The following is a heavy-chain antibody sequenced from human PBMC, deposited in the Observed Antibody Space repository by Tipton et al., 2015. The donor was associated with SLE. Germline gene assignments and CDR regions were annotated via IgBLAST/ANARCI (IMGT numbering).Heavy chain of an antibody. CDR1: DGSLSGYY. V-gene: IGHV4-34*01. J-gene: IGHJ3*01. D-gene: IGHD3-3*01. CDR3: ARHLNSDFWSGFYQGGARAFDL. Sequence: AGLVKPSETLSLTCTVYDGSLSGYYWSWIRQPPGKNLEWIGEINHRGSSNYNPSLKSRVTISLDTSKNQFSLELSSVTAADTAVYYCARHLNSDFWSGFYQGGARAFDLWGQGTMVTVSS. CDR2: INHRGSS.